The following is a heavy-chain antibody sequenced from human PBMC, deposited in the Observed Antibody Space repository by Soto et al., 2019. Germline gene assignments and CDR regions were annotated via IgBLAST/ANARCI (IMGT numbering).Heavy chain of an antibody. J-gene: IGHJ4*02. CDR3: ARTSRFDC. CDR1: GYSFTSHY. Sequence: ASVKVSCKAIGYSFTSHYMHWVRQAPGQGLEWMGTIYPGGVNIGYAQKFKGRVTMTKDTSTSTVYMELNSLTSEDTAVYYCARTSRFDCWGQGTLVTVSS. CDR2: IYPGGVNI. V-gene: IGHV1-46*01. D-gene: IGHD6-6*01.